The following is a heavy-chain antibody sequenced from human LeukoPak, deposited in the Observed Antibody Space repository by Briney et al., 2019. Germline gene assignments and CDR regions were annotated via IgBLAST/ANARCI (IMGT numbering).Heavy chain of an antibody. CDR2: IWYDGSNK. D-gene: IGHD6-6*01. V-gene: IGHV3-33*01. J-gene: IGHJ4*02. Sequence: PGRSLRLSCAASGFMFSSYGMHWVRQAPGQGLVWVAVIWYDGSNKDYADSVKVRFTIYRDNSKNTLYLQMNSLSDEDTAVYYGARDQRQFVANYYFDYWGQGTLVTVSS. CDR1: GFMFSSYG. CDR3: ARDQRQFVANYYFDY.